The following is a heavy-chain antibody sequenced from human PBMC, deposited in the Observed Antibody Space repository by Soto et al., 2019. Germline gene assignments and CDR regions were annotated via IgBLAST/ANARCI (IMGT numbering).Heavy chain of an antibody. Sequence: QLQLQESGPGLVKPSETLSLTCTVSGGSIRSSSYYWGWIRQPPGKGLEWIGNIYYSGSTYYNPSLKSRVTRSVDTSKNQFSLKLSSVTAADPAVYYCARRGATGWKGFDTWGQGTMVTVSS. V-gene: IGHV4-39*01. CDR3: ARRGATGWKGFDT. D-gene: IGHD1-1*01. CDR2: IYYSGST. J-gene: IGHJ3*02. CDR1: GGSIRSSSYY.